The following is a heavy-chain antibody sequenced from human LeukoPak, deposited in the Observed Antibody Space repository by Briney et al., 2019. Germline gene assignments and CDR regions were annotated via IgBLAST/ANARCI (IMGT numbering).Heavy chain of an antibody. CDR1: GYTFTGYY. CDR2: INPNSGGT. D-gene: IGHD6-19*01. Sequence: GASVKVSCKASGYTFTGYYMHWVRQAPGQGLEWMGWINPNSGGTNYAQKFQGRVTMTRDTSISTAYMELSRLRSDDTAVYYCARSPNSYSSGWYYFDYWGQGTLVTVSS. J-gene: IGHJ4*02. CDR3: ARSPNSYSSGWYYFDY. V-gene: IGHV1-2*02.